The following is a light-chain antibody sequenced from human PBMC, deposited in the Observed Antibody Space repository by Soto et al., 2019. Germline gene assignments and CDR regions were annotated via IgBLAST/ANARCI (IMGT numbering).Light chain of an antibody. V-gene: IGLV2-8*01. J-gene: IGLJ2*01. CDR3: SSYTSSSTVV. Sequence: QSALTQPPSASGSPGQSVTISCTGTSSDVGAYNYVSWYQQHPGKAPKLVIFEVNERPSGVPDRFSGSKSGNTASLTVSGLQTEDEADYYCSSYTSSSTVVFGGGTQLTVL. CDR1: SSDVGAYNY. CDR2: EVN.